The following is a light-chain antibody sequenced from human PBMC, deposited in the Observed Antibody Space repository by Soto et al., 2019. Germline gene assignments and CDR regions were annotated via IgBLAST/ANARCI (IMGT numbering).Light chain of an antibody. CDR1: SSDIGDYNY. CDR2: DVS. J-gene: IGLJ2*01. Sequence: QSALTQPASVSGSPGQSITISCTGPSSDIGDYNYVSWYQQHPGKAPKLMIYDVSNRPSGVSNRFSGSKSGNTASLTISGLQAEDEADYYCSSYTSSSTLVVFGGGTQLTVL. CDR3: SSYTSSSTLVV. V-gene: IGLV2-14*01.